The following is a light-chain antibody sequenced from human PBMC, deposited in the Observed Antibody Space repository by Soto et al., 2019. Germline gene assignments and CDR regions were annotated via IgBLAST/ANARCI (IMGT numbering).Light chain of an antibody. CDR2: EGS. J-gene: IGLJ2*01. Sequence: QSALTQPASVSGSPGQSITISCTGTSSDVGNYNLVSWYQQHPGKAPKLMIYEGSKRPSGVSNRFSGSKSGNTASLTISGLQAEDEADYYCSLYVGSSTLLFGGGTKLTVL. V-gene: IGLV2-23*01. CDR1: SSDVGNYNL. CDR3: SLYVGSSTLL.